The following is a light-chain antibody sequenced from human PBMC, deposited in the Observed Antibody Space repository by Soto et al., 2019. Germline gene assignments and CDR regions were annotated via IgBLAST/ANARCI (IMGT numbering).Light chain of an antibody. J-gene: IGLJ2*01. CDR3: SSYPSSSTLVV. CDR2: EVS. Sequence: QSALTQPASVSGSPGQSITISCTGTSSDVGGYNYVSWYQQHPGKAPKLMIYEVSNRPSGVSNRFSGSKSGNTASLTISGLQAEDEADYYCSSYPSSSTLVVFGGGTQVTVL. V-gene: IGLV2-14*01. CDR1: SSDVGGYNY.